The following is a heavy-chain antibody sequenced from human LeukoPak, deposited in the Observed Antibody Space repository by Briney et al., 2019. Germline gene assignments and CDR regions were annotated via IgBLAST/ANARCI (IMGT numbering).Heavy chain of an antibody. Sequence: ASVKVSCKASGYTFTSYDINWVPQATGQGLEWMGWMNPNSGNTGYAQKFQGRVTMTRNTSISTAYMELSSLRSEDTALYYCARILAGSSWYLFYYYMDVWGEGTTVTVSS. CDR1: GYTFTSYD. D-gene: IGHD6-13*01. V-gene: IGHV1-8*01. CDR3: ARILAGSSWYLFYYYMDV. CDR2: MNPNSGNT. J-gene: IGHJ6*03.